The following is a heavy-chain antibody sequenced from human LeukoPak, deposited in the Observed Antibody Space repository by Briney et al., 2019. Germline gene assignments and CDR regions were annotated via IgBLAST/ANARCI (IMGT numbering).Heavy chain of an antibody. D-gene: IGHD2-15*01. J-gene: IGHJ4*02. CDR1: GYSFTSYW. V-gene: IGHV5-51*01. CDR2: IYPGDSDT. CDR3: ARLNEGYCSGGSCYRGLFDY. Sequence: GESLKISCKGSGYSFTSYWIGWVLQMPGKGLDWMGIIYPGDSDTRYSPSFQGQATISADKSISTAYLQWSSLKASDTAMYYCARLNEGYCSGGSCYRGLFDYWGQGTLVTVSS.